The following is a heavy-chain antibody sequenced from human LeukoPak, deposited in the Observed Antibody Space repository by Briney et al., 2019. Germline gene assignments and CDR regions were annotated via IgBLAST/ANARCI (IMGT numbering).Heavy chain of an antibody. CDR1: GFTFSSHS. CDR2: ISSSSSYI. V-gene: IGHV3-21*01. J-gene: IGHJ4*02. CDR3: ARDIGVPYYFDY. D-gene: IGHD6-19*01. Sequence: GGSLRLSCAASGFTFSSHSMHWVRQAPGKGLEWVSSISSSSSYIYYADSVKGRFTISRDNAKNTLYLQMNSLSAEHTAVYYCARDIGVPYYFDYWGQGTLVTVSS.